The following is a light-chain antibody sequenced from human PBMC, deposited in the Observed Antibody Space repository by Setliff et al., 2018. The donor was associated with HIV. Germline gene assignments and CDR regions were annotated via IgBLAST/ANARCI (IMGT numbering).Light chain of an antibody. Sequence: QSVLTQPPSVSGAPGQRVTISCTGSSSNIGAGYDVHWYQQLPGTAPKLLIYGNNNRPSGVPDRFSGSKSGTSASLAITGLQSEDEADYYCQSYDSGLSGYVFGTGTKVTV. CDR2: GNN. V-gene: IGLV1-40*01. J-gene: IGLJ1*01. CDR3: QSYDSGLSGYV. CDR1: SSNIGAGYD.